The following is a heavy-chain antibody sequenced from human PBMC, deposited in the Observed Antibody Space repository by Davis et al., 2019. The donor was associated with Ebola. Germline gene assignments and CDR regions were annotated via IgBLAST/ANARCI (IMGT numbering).Heavy chain of an antibody. J-gene: IGHJ5*02. CDR3: ARQFYWFDP. CDR1: GGSISSYY. CDR2: IYYSGST. Sequence: MPGGSLRLSCTVPGGSISSYYWSWIRQPPGKGLEWIGYIYYSGSTNYNPSLKSRVTISVDTSKNQFSLKLSSVTAADTAVYYCARQFYWFDPWGQGTLVTVSS. V-gene: IGHV4-59*08.